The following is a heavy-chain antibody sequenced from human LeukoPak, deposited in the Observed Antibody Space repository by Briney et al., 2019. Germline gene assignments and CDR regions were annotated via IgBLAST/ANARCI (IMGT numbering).Heavy chain of an antibody. CDR1: GDSISSGDYY. V-gene: IGHV4-61*02. CDR2: ISSSGST. Sequence: SETLSLTCTVSGDSISSGDYYWSWIRQPAGKGLEWIGRISSSGSTNYNPSLKSRVTISVDTSKNQFSLKLSSVTAADTAVYYCARQMGAAMFFDYWGQGTLVTVSS. J-gene: IGHJ4*02. D-gene: IGHD5-18*01. CDR3: ARQMGAAMFFDY.